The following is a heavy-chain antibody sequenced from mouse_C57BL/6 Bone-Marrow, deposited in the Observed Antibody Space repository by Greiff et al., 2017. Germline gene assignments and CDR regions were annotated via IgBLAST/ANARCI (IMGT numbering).Heavy chain of an antibody. CDR1: GFSLTRYG. CDR2: IWSGGST. J-gene: IGHJ1*03. CDR3: ARRGLFWYFYV. D-gene: IGHD6-5*01. V-gene: IGHV2-2*01. Sequence: VTLMESGPGLVQPSQSLSITCTVSGFSLTRYGVHWVRQSPGKGLEWLGVIWSGGSTDYTAAFISRLSISQDNSKRQVFFKMNSLQADDTAIYYCARRGLFWYFYVWGTGTTVTVSS.